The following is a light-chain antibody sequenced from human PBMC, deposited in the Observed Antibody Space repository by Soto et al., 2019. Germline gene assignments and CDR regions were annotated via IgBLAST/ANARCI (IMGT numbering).Light chain of an antibody. CDR2: AAS. Sequence: DIQMTQSPSSLSTSIGDRFTITCRASQRINIYLNWYRQKPGKAPELLIYAASTLQSGVPSRFSGSGSGTDFTLTISCLQSEDFATYYCQQYYSFPPAFGPGTKVDIK. CDR3: QQYYSFPPA. CDR1: QRINIY. J-gene: IGKJ3*01. V-gene: IGKV1-39*01.